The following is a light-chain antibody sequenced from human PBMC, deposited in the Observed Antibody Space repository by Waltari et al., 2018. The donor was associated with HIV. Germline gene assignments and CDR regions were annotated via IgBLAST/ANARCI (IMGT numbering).Light chain of an antibody. J-gene: IGLJ3*02. Sequence: SYELTQPPSVSVSPGQTARITCSGDALPKKYPYWYQQKSGQAPVLVIYEDSKRPSGIPERFSGSSSGTMATLTISGAQVEDEADYYCYSTDSSGNLPWVFGGGTKLTVL. CDR1: ALPKKY. V-gene: IGLV3-10*01. CDR3: YSTDSSGNLPWV. CDR2: EDS.